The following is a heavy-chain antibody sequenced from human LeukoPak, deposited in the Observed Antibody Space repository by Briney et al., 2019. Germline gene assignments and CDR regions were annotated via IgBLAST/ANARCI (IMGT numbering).Heavy chain of an antibody. J-gene: IGHJ4*02. CDR1: GFTFSRYW. V-gene: IGHV3-7*01. D-gene: IGHD4-23*01. CDR3: ARYGDNSDFDY. CDR2: IKEDGSEI. Sequence: GGSLRLSCAASGFTFSRYWMSWVRQAPGKGLEWVANIKEDGSEIYYVDSVKGRFTISRDNAKNSLYLQMNSLRAEDTAVYYCARYGDNSDFDYWGQGTLVTVSS.